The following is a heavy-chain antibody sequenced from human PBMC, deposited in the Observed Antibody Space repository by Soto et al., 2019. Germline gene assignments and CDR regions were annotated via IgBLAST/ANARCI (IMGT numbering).Heavy chain of an antibody. D-gene: IGHD1-26*01. J-gene: IGHJ5*02. V-gene: IGHV1-69*06. CDR3: ARDRTDSGHYTNWLDP. CDR1: GGTFGSDA. CDR2: IIPIFGTT. Sequence: QVHLMQSGAEVKKPGSSVKVSCKASGGTFGSDAITWVRQAPGQGLEWVGRIIPIFGTTNYAQNLQGRVTISADKSTLTSYMELHSLTSDDTALYYCARDRTDSGHYTNWLDPWGQGTQVTVSS.